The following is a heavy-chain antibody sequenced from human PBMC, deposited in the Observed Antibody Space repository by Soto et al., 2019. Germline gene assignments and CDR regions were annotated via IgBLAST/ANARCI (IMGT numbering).Heavy chain of an antibody. Sequence: SETLSLTCTVSGGSISSGGYHWSWVRQHPGKGLEWIGYIYYSGNTYYNPSLKSRVTISVDTSKNQFSLKLSSVTAADTAVYYCARDPTPWGQGTLVTVSS. CDR2: IYYSGNT. V-gene: IGHV4-31*03. CDR3: ARDPTP. J-gene: IGHJ5*02. CDR1: GGSISSGGYH.